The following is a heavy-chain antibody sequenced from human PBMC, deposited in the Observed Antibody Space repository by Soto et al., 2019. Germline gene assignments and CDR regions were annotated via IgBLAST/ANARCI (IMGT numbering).Heavy chain of an antibody. CDR3: VRGWKRRDLDY. Sequence: ASVKVSCKASGCTFIDYFIQWVRQAPGQGLEWMGWINPSSGETTYAQKFQGRVTMTRDTSISTAYMDLITLRSDDTAIYYCVRGWKRRDLDYWGQIPKVTFSS. D-gene: IGHD1-1*01. CDR2: INPSSGET. CDR1: GCTFIDYF. V-gene: IGHV1-2*02. J-gene: IGHJ4*02.